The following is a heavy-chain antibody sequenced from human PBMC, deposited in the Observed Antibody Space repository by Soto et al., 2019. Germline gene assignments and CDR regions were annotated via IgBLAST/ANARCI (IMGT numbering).Heavy chain of an antibody. CDR1: GFSLRMR. CDR2: LFSNDEK. V-gene: IGHV2-26*01. CDR3: VRIRCSGGTCDSGYLYYYGMDV. D-gene: IGHD2-15*01. Sequence: QVTLKESGPVLVKPTETLTLTCTVSGFSLRMRVSWIRQPPGSALEWLAHLFSNDEKAYSTSLRSRLTISNDTSKNQVVLTMTNMDPVDTGSYYCVRIRCSGGTCDSGYLYYYGMDVWGQGTTVTVYS. J-gene: IGHJ6*02.